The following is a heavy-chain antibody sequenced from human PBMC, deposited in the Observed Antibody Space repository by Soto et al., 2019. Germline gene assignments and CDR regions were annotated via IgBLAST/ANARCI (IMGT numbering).Heavy chain of an antibody. CDR1: GYTFTSYG. V-gene: IGHV1-18*04. Sequence: VASVKVSCKASGYTFTSYGISWVRQAPGQGLEWMGWISAYNGNTNYAQKLQGRVTMTTDTSTSTAYMELRSLRSGDTAVYYCARESYSGTRRYFDYWGHGTLVTVSS. D-gene: IGHD1-26*01. CDR2: ISAYNGNT. CDR3: ARESYSGTRRYFDY. J-gene: IGHJ4*01.